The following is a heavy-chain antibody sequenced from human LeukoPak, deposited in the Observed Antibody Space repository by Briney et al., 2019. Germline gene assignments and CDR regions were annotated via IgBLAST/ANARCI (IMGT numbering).Heavy chain of an antibody. CDR3: ARTYLDTAMANDAFDI. CDR1: GGSISSYY. D-gene: IGHD5-18*01. V-gene: IGHV4-59*01. J-gene: IGHJ3*02. Sequence: SETLSLTCTVSGGSISSYYWSWIRQPPGKGLEWIGYIYCSGSTNYNPSLKSRVTISVDTSKNQFSLKLSSVTAADTAVYYCARTYLDTAMANDAFDIWGQGTMVTVSS. CDR2: IYCSGST.